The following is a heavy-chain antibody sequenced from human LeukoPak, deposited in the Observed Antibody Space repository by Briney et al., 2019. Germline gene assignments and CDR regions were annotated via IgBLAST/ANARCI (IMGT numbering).Heavy chain of an antibody. V-gene: IGHV5-51*01. D-gene: IGHD6-13*01. Sequence: GESPKISCKGSGYRFTSYWIGWVRQMPGKGLEWMGIIYPGDSDTRYSPSFQGQVTTSADKSISTAYLQWSSLKASDTAMYYCARRRDSSSGPAPRAEFDYWGQGTLVTVSS. CDR3: ARRRDSSSGPAPRAEFDY. J-gene: IGHJ4*02. CDR1: GYRFTSYW. CDR2: IYPGDSDT.